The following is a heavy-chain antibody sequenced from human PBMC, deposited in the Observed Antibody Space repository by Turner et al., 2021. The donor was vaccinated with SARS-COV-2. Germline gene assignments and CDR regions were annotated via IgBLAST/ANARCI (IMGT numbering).Heavy chain of an antibody. V-gene: IGHV3-53*01. D-gene: IGHD3-3*01. CDR3: ARDLMEVGGMDV. Sequence: EVQLVASGGGLIQPGGFLRLSCAASGFIVSSSYRSWVRQGPGKGLERVLDIYSGGSTYYEDSVKGQFTISRDKSKNTLYLQMNSLRAEDTAVYYCARDLMEVGGMDVWGQGTTVTVSS. CDR1: GFIVSSSY. CDR2: IYSGGST. J-gene: IGHJ6*02.